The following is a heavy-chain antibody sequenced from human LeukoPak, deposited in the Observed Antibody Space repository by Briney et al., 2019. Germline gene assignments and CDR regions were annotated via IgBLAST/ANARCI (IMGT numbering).Heavy chain of an antibody. CDR1: GFIFDDYG. CDR2: INWNGGST. D-gene: IGHD1-26*01. CDR3: ARRSGPYSGYYYMDV. Sequence: GGSLRLSCAASGFIFDDYGMSWVRQAPGKGLEWVSGINWNGGSTGYADSVKGRFTISRDDAENSLYLQMNSLRVEDTALYHCARRSGPYSGYYYMDVWGKGTTVTVSS. J-gene: IGHJ6*03. V-gene: IGHV3-20*01.